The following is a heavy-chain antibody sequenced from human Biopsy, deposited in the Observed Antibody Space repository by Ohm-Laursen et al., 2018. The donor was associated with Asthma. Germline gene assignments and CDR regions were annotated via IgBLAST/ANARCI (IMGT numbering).Heavy chain of an antibody. D-gene: IGHD3-3*01. J-gene: IGHJ4*02. CDR2: GSSYYDGGLK. CDR1: GFTFRSYA. CDR3: ARDVMEWYLPAFDF. Sequence: SLRLSCSASGFTFRSYAMHWVRQAPGKGLEWVAVGSSYYDGGLKYCADSVNGRFTVSRDDSKNTLYLQMNSLRPDDTAVYYCARDVMEWYLPAFDFWGQGTLVTVSS. V-gene: IGHV3-30-3*01.